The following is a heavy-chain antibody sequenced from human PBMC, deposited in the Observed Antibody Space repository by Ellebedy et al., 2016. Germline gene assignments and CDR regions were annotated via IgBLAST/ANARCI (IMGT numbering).Heavy chain of an antibody. J-gene: IGHJ4*02. D-gene: IGHD3-16*01. CDR1: GFSLSNNW. CDR2: IKEDGSEK. CDR3: VTGGGFNSYVWF. Sequence: GGSLRLSCAGSGFSLSNNWMSWVRQAPGKGLEWVANIKEDGSEKNYVDSVKGRFTISRDNAKNSLYLHMNSLRVEDTAVYYCVTGGGFNSYVWFWGQGTLVTVSS. V-gene: IGHV3-7*03.